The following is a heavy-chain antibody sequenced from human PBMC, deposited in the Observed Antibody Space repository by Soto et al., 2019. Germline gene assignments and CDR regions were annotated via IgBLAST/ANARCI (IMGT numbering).Heavy chain of an antibody. D-gene: IGHD2-2*01. Sequence: EVQLVESGGGLVQPGGSLRLSCAASGFTFSSYSMNWVRQAPGKGLEWVSYISSSSSTIYYADSVKGRFTISRDNAKNSLYLPMNSLRAEDTAVYYCAREYCSSTSCLNWFDPWGQGTLVTVSS. CDR3: AREYCSSTSCLNWFDP. J-gene: IGHJ5*02. V-gene: IGHV3-48*01. CDR2: ISSSSSTI. CDR1: GFTFSSYS.